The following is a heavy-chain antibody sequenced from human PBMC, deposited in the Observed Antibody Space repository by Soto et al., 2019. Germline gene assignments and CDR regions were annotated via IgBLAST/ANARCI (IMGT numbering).Heavy chain of an antibody. CDR1: GSSFRDYY. J-gene: IGHJ4*02. CDR2: ITSSSSYT. D-gene: IGHD2-15*01. Sequence: GGSLRLSCAASGSSFRDYYMSWILQSPGKGLEWLSYITSSSSYTHYADSVKGRFTISRDNAKNSLYLQMNSLRAEDTAVYYCATYGGNPMRSDYWGQGSLVTVS. V-gene: IGHV3-11*03. CDR3: ATYGGNPMRSDY.